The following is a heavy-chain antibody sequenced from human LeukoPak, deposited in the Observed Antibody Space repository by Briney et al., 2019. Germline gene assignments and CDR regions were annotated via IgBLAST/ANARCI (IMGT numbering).Heavy chain of an antibody. V-gene: IGHV5-51*01. CDR2: IYPGDSDT. Sequence: GESLKISCKGSGYSFTSYWIGWVRQMPGKGLEWMGIIYPGDSDTRYSPSFQGQVTISADKSISTAYLQWRSLKASDTAMYYCARQSGYCGGDCCFFDYWGQGTLVTVSS. D-gene: IGHD2-21*01. J-gene: IGHJ4*02. CDR3: ARQSGYCGGDCCFFDY. CDR1: GYSFTSYW.